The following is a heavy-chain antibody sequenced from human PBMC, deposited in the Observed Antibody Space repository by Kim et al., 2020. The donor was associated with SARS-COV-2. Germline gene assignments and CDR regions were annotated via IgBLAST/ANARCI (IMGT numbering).Heavy chain of an antibody. V-gene: IGHV3-23*01. Sequence: EGSLRLSCVASGISFNSYAMSWVRQAPGKGLEWVSAINGVGSNTFYANSVKGRFTISRDNSKNTLYLHMNGLRPEDTAVYFCAKDSSHYRFFDYWGQGTLVTVSS. CDR1: GISFNSYA. CDR3: AKDSSHYRFFDY. CDR2: INGVGSNT. J-gene: IGHJ4*02. D-gene: IGHD6-6*01.